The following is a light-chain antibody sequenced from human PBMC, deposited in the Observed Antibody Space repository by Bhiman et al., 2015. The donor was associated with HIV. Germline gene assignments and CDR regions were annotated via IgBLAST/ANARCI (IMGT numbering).Light chain of an antibody. V-gene: IGLV3-1*01. CDR1: KLGDKY. Sequence: SYELTQSPSVSVSPGQTASITCSGDKLGDKYACWYQQKPGQAPVVVIYYDSDRPSGIPERFSGSNSGNTATLTISRVEAGDEADYYCQVWDSSSGHPSYVFGTGTKVTVL. CDR3: QVWDSSSGHPSYV. CDR2: YDS. J-gene: IGLJ1*01.